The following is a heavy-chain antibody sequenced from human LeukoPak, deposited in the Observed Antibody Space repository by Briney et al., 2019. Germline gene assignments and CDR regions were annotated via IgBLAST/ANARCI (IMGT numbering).Heavy chain of an antibody. CDR2: IFYTGST. Sequence: NPSETLSLTCTVSGGSIGSSGYYWGWIRQPPGKGLEWIGSIFYTGSTYYNPSLKSRVTLSVDTSKNQFSLKLSSVTAADTAIYYCARDSGPDPRWFDPWGQGTLVTVSS. CDR1: GGSIGSSGYY. CDR3: ARDSGPDPRWFDP. V-gene: IGHV4-39*07. D-gene: IGHD3-10*01. J-gene: IGHJ5*02.